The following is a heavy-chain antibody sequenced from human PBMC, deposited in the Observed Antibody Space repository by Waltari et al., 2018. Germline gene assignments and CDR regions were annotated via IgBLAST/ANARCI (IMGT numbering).Heavy chain of an antibody. CDR3: ARAGGVGENWLDY. D-gene: IGHD3-10*01. J-gene: IGHJ4*02. V-gene: IGHV1-69*13. Sequence: QVQLVQSGAEVQKPGSSVTVSCKASGGTFSSYATSWVRQAPGQGLEWMGGVIPIFGTANDAQKFQGRVTITADESTSTAYMELSSLRSEDTAVYYCARAGGVGENWLDYWGQGTLVTVSS. CDR2: VIPIFGTA. CDR1: GGTFSSYA.